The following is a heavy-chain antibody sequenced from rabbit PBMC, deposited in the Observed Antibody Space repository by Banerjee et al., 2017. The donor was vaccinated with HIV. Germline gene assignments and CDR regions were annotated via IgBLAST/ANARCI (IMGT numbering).Heavy chain of an antibody. CDR3: VRDDAGSAYGFKL. D-gene: IGHD4-2*01. CDR2: IFGGSSGST. CDR1: GFSLISGHD. Sequence: QSLEESGGDLVKPGASLTLTCTASGFSLISGHDMCWVRQAPGKGLEWVACIFGGSSGSTYYASWVNGRFTISSHNAQNTLYLQLNSLTAADTATYFCVRDDAGSAYGFKLWGPGTLVTVS. V-gene: IGHV1S40*01. J-gene: IGHJ4*01.